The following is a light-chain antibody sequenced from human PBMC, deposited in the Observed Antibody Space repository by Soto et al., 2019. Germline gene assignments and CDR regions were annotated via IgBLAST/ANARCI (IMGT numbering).Light chain of an antibody. CDR1: QSISRY. Sequence: IVLTQSPAPLSLSPGERATLSCRASQSISRYLAWYQQKPGRAPRLLLYDASNRATGIPARFSGSGFGTDFTLTISSLEPEDFAVYYCQQRTNGLTFVGGTKVDI. CDR2: DAS. CDR3: QQRTNGLT. J-gene: IGKJ4*01. V-gene: IGKV3-11*01.